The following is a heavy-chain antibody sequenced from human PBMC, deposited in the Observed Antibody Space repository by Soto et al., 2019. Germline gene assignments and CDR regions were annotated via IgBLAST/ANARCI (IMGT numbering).Heavy chain of an antibody. D-gene: IGHD3-10*01. J-gene: IGHJ4*02. CDR3: AHRPYGSASYHITFFDY. V-gene: IGHV2-5*01. Sequence: SGPTLVNPTQTVTPTCTFSGFSLSTSEVGVGWIRQPPGKALEWLALIYWNDDKRYSPSLKSRLTITKDTSKNQEVLTMTNMAPVDTAPYYCAHRPYGSASYHITFFDYWRQGTLVTVSS. CDR2: IYWNDDK. CDR1: GFSLSTSEVG.